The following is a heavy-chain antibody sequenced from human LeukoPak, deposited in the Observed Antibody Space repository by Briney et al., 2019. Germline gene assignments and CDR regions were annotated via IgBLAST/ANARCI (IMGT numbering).Heavy chain of an antibody. CDR1: GGTFSSYA. J-gene: IGHJ4*02. CDR2: MNPNSGNT. D-gene: IGHD6-13*01. V-gene: IGHV1-8*03. Sequence: GASVKVTCKASGGTFSSYAINWVRQATGQGLEWMGWMNPNSGNTGYAQKFQGRVTITRNTSISTAYMELSSLRSEDTAVYYCARSYSSSWFVLDYWGQGTLVTVSS. CDR3: ARSYSSSWFVLDY.